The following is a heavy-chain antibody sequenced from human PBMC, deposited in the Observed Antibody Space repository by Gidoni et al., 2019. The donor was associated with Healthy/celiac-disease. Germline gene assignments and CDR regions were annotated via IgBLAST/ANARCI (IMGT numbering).Heavy chain of an antibody. CDR1: GGTFSCYA. D-gene: IGHD3-22*01. J-gene: IGHJ4*02. V-gene: IGHV1-69*17. Sequence: QVQLVQSGAAVKKPGSSVKVSCKASGGTFSCYAISGVRQAPGQGLEWMGGIIPLFGIANYAQKFQGRVTITADKSTSTSYRELSSLRSEDTAVYYCARDLRGYYDSSGYSFDYWGQGTLVTVSS. CDR3: ARDLRGYYDSSGYSFDY. CDR2: IIPLFGIA.